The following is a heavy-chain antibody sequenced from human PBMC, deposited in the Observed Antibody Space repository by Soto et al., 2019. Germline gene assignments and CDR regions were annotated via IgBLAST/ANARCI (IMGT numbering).Heavy chain of an antibody. CDR3: TTATPYGAGPLPYYYYGMDV. V-gene: IGHV3-15*01. D-gene: IGHD3-10*01. CDR1: GFTFSSYA. Sequence: PGGSLRLSCAASGFTFSSYAMSWVRQAPGKGLEWVSAIKSKTDGGTTDYAAPVKGRFTISRDDSKNTLYLQMNSPKTEDTAVYYCTTATPYGAGPLPYYYYGMDVWGQGTTVPSP. J-gene: IGHJ6*02. CDR2: IKSKTDGGTT.